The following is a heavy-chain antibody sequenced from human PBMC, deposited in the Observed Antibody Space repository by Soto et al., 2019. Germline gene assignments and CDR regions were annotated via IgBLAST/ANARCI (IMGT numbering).Heavy chain of an antibody. CDR2: INPNSGGT. J-gene: IGHJ4*02. D-gene: IGHD6-19*01. Sequence: ASVKVSCKASGYTFTGYYMHWVRQAPGQGLEWMGWINPNSGGTNYAQKFQGWVTMTRDTSISTAYMELSRLRSDDTAVYYCAREVLSRDIAVAGTGFDYWGQGTLVTVSS. V-gene: IGHV1-2*04. CDR1: GYTFTGYY. CDR3: AREVLSRDIAVAGTGFDY.